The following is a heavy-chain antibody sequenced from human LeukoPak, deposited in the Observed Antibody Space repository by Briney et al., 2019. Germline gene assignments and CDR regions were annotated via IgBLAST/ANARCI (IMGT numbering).Heavy chain of an antibody. D-gene: IGHD4-23*01. CDR3: ARNYGGNGIAGH. J-gene: IGHJ4*02. CDR2: IYTSGTT. V-gene: IGHV4-59*01. Sequence: PSETLSLTCTVSGGPITYDYWSWIRQSPGKGLEWIGYIYTSGTTNYNPSLGSRVTISIDTSKNQFSLRLTSVTAADTAVYYCARNYGGNGIAGHWGPGTLVTVSS. CDR1: GGPITYDY.